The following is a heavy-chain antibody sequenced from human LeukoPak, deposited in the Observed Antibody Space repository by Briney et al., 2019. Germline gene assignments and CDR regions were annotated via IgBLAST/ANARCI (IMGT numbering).Heavy chain of an antibody. CDR1: GGTFSSYA. CDR2: IIPIFGTA. V-gene: IGHV1-69*01. CDR3: ARSQRHLGLPSWYFDY. J-gene: IGHJ4*02. D-gene: IGHD2-15*01. Sequence: GASVKVSCKASGGTFSSYAISWVRQAPGQGLEWMGGIIPIFGTANYAQKFQGRVTITADESTSTAYMELSSLRSEDPAVYYCARSQRHLGLPSWYFDYWGQGTLVTVSS.